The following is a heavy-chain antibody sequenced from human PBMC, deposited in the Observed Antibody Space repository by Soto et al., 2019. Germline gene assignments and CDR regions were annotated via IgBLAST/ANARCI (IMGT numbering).Heavy chain of an antibody. CDR1: GGSFSGYY. Sequence: SETLSLTCAVYGGSFSGYYWSWIRQPPGKGLEWIGEINHSGSTNYNPSLKSRVTISVDTSKNQFSLKLSSVTAADTAVYYCLIGYCSSTSCYGPTSYYYYMDVWGKGTTVTVSS. J-gene: IGHJ6*03. D-gene: IGHD2-2*01. V-gene: IGHV4-34*01. CDR2: INHSGST. CDR3: LIGYCSSTSCYGPTSYYYYMDV.